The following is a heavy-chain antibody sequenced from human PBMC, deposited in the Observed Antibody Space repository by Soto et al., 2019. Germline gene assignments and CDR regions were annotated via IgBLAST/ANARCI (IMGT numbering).Heavy chain of an antibody. CDR3: STWGRDGWYTGFF. CDR2: MNPSSGKT. V-gene: IGHV1-8*01. CDR1: GYTFTDYD. Sequence: QVQLVQSGAEVKTPGASVKVSCKASGYTFTDYDINWVRQAPGQGLEWVGRMNPSSGKTDYAQNCQARVTMTRDTSISTAYLELSNLVYEDTAVFYCSTWGRDGWYTGFFWGQGTLVTVAS. D-gene: IGHD6-19*01. J-gene: IGHJ4*02.